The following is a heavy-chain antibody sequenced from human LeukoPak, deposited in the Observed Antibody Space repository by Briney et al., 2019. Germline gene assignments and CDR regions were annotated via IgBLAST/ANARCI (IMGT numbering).Heavy chain of an antibody. Sequence: SETLSLTCGVSGGSITSTNYWTWVRQPPGKGLEWIGEVNPQGSTNYNPSLMGRVAISVDMSENHISLQLTSVTAADTAVYYCAREGGPYRPLDYSGQGTLVTVSS. CDR1: GGSITSTNY. J-gene: IGHJ4*02. CDR2: VNPQGST. CDR3: AREGGPYRPLDY. V-gene: IGHV4-4*02.